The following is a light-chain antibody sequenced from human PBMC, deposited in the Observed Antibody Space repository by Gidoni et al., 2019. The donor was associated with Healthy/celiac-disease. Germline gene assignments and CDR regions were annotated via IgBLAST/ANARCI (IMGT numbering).Light chain of an antibody. CDR2: DAY. J-gene: IGKJ2*01. Sequence: EIVFTPSPATLSFSPGETATLACRARQGVSSYLTWYQQKPGQAPRLLSYDAYNRATGIPAVLSRSRAGTDGTHNISSLESEEFAVYDGQQRSNWHTPMYTFGQGTKLEIK. CDR1: QGVSSY. CDR3: QQRSNWHTPMYT. V-gene: IGKV3D-11*01.